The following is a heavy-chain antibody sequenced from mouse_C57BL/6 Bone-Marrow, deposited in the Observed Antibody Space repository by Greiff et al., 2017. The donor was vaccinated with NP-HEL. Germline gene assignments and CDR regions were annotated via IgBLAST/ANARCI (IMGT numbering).Heavy chain of an antibody. CDR1: GFTFSSYA. J-gene: IGHJ4*01. V-gene: IGHV5-9-1*02. Sequence: EVQRVESGEGLVKPGGSLKLSCAASGFTFSSYAMSWVRQTPEKRLEWVAYISSGGDYIYYADTVKGRFTISRDNARNTLYLQMSSLKSEDTAMYYCTREELIYYYGSSYDAMDYWGQGTSVTVSS. D-gene: IGHD1-1*01. CDR3: TREELIYYYGSSYDAMDY. CDR2: ISSGGDYI.